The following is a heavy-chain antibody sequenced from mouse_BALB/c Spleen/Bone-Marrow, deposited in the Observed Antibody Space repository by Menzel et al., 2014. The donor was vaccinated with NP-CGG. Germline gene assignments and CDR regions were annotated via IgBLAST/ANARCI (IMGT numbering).Heavy chain of an antibody. Sequence: EVKLVGSGGGLVQPGGSLKLSCAASGFDFSSYWMSRVRQAPGKGLEWIGEINPDSSTINYTPSLKDKFIISRVNAKNTLYLQKNKVRSEDTALYYCTRLHYYGYSAYWGQGTLVTVST. V-gene: IGHV4-1*02. CDR3: TRLHYYGYSAY. J-gene: IGHJ3*01. D-gene: IGHD1-2*01. CDR1: GFDFSSYW. CDR2: INPDSSTI.